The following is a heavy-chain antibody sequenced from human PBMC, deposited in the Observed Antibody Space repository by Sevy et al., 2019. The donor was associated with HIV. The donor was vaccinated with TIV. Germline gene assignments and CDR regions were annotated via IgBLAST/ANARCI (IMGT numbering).Heavy chain of an antibody. Sequence: GGSLRLSCAASGFTFSDYYMSWIRRAPGKGLEWISYISNRSTYTNYADSMKGRFTISRDNAKNSLYLQMNTLRAEDTAVYYCARVRYTSGVEYFDYWGQGTLVTVSS. J-gene: IGHJ4*02. V-gene: IGHV3-11*06. CDR3: ARVRYTSGVEYFDY. D-gene: IGHD6-19*01. CDR1: GFTFSDYY. CDR2: ISNRSTYT.